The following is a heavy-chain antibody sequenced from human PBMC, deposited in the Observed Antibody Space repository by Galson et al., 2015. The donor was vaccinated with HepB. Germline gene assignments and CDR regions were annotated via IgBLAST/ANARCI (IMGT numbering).Heavy chain of an antibody. CDR2: IKQDGSEE. J-gene: IGHJ4*02. V-gene: IGHV3-7*03. Sequence: SLRLSCAASGFIFSNYWMSWVRQAPGKGLEWVANIKQDGSEEYYMDSVKGRFTISRDNAKNSLYLQMNSLRAEDTAVYYCSRDLYGDREYWGQGTLVTVSS. CDR1: GFIFSNYW. CDR3: SRDLYGDREY. D-gene: IGHD4-17*01.